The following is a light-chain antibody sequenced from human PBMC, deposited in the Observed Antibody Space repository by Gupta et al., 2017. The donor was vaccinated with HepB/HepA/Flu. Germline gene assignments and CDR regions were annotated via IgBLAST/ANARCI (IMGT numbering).Light chain of an antibody. V-gene: IGLV2-23*02. CDR2: KVN. CDR3: CSYACSGGAVI. J-gene: IGLJ2*01. Sequence: QSALPQPAYASGSPGQSINLPCTGHTSDVGTYNLVSLYQQHPGKAPKLMIYKVNKWPSGVSNRFSGSKSGNTASLTISGLQTENDATYYCCSYACSGGAVIFSGGTKLTVL. CDR1: TSDVGTYNL.